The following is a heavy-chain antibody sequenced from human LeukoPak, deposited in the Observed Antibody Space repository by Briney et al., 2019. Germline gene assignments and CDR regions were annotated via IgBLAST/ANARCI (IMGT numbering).Heavy chain of an antibody. Sequence: SETLSLTCTVSGYSISSGYYWGWIRQPPGKGLEWIGSIYHSGSTYYNPSLKSRVTISVDTSKNQFSLKLSSVTAADTAVYYCAGRYCSSTSCYQVEDAFNIWGQGTMVTVSS. D-gene: IGHD2-2*01. CDR2: IYHSGST. J-gene: IGHJ3*02. CDR3: AGRYCSSTSCYQVEDAFNI. CDR1: GYSISSGYY. V-gene: IGHV4-38-2*02.